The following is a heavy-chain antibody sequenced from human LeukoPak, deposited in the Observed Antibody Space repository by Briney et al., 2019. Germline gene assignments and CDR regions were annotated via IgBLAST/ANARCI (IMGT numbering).Heavy chain of an antibody. CDR3: ASSLYGDFDY. CDR2: IYSSGSA. V-gene: IGHV4-61*02. J-gene: IGHJ4*02. Sequence: SQTLSLTCTVSGGSISSDIYYWSWIRQPAGKGLEWIGRIYSSGSANYNPSLKSRVTISVDTSKKQFSLKLSSVTAADTAVYYCASSLYGDFDYWGQGTLVTVSS. CDR1: GGSISSDIYY. D-gene: IGHD4-17*01.